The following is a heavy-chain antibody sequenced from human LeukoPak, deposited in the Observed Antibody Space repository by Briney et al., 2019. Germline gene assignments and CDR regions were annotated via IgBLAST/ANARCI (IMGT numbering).Heavy chain of an antibody. CDR2: ISSNGGST. CDR1: GFTFSSYA. CDR3: ARDLVGGDPY. J-gene: IGHJ4*02. V-gene: IGHV3-64*01. Sequence: GGSLRLSCAAAGFTFSSYAMHWVRHAPGKGLEYVSAISSNGGSTYYANSVKGRFTISRDNSKNTLYLQMGSLRAEDMAVYYCARDLVGGDPYWGQGTLVTVSS. D-gene: IGHD2-21*02.